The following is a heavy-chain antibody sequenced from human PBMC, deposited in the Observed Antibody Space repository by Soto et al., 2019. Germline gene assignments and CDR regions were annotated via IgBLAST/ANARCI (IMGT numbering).Heavy chain of an antibody. CDR3: ASDAQRYYDSSGYPY. D-gene: IGHD3-22*01. CDR1: GFTFSSYA. CDR2: ISYDGSNK. Sequence: QVQLVESGGGVVQPGRSLRLSCAASGFTFSSYAMHWVRQAPGKGLEWVAVISYDGSNKYYADSVKGRFTISRDNSKNTRYLQMNSLRAEDTAVYYCASDAQRYYDSSGYPYWGQGTLVTVSS. V-gene: IGHV3-30-3*01. J-gene: IGHJ4*02.